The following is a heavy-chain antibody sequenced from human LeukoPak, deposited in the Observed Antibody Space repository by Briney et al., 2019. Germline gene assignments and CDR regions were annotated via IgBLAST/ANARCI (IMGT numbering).Heavy chain of an antibody. CDR1: GYTFTSYD. D-gene: IGHD2-2*02. CDR3: ARGGGKSRRKVLAAIQEFDY. J-gene: IGHJ4*02. CDR2: MNPNSGNT. Sequence: ASVKVSCKASGYTFTSYDINWVRQATGQGLEWMGWMNPNSGNTGYAQKFQGRVTITRNTSISTAYMELSSLRSEDTAVYYCARGGGKSRRKVLAAIQEFDYWGQGTLVTVSS. V-gene: IGHV1-8*03.